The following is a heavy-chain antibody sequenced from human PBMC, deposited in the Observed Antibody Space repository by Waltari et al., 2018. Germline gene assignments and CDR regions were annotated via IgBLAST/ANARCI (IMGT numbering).Heavy chain of an antibody. J-gene: IGHJ5*02. Sequence: EVQLVESGGNLVKPGGSLRLSCAASGFTFSDAWMSWVSQAPGKGVEGGGRIIRNCGGGTTEYAAPVKGRFTISRDDSKNMLYLQMNSLKTEDTAVYYCSKEFFGTESWGQGTLVTVSS. CDR3: SKEFFGTES. CDR1: GFTFSDAW. V-gene: IGHV3-15*01. CDR2: IIRNCGGGTT. D-gene: IGHD3-3*01.